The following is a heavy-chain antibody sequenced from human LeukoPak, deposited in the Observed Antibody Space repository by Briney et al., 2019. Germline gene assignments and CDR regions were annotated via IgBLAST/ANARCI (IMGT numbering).Heavy chain of an antibody. CDR1: GFTFSSYA. CDR2: ISGSGGST. CDR3: AREVAPLYFHYGMDV. D-gene: IGHD1-26*01. V-gene: IGHV3-23*01. J-gene: IGHJ6*01. Sequence: GGSLRLSCAASGFTFSSYAINWVRQAPGKGLEWVSVISGSGGSTYYADSVKGRLTISRDNSKNTLYLQMNSLRAEDTAVYYCAREVAPLYFHYGMDVWGEGTTVTVSS.